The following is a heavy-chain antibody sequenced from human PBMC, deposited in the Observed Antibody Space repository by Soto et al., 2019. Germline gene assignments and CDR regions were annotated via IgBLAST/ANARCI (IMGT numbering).Heavy chain of an antibody. Sequence: GASVKVSCKASGYTFTSYDINWVRQATGQGLERMGWMNPNSGNTGYAQKFQGRVTMTRNTSISTAYMELSNLRSEDTAVYYCARKPSSCWYEGGYYYYYYYMDVWGKGTTVTVSS. CDR2: MNPNSGNT. J-gene: IGHJ6*03. V-gene: IGHV1-8*01. CDR1: GYTFTSYD. CDR3: ARKPSSCWYEGGYYYYYYYMDV. D-gene: IGHD6-13*01.